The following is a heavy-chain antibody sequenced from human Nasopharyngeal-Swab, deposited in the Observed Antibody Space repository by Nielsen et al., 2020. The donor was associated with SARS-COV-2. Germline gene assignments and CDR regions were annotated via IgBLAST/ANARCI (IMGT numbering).Heavy chain of an antibody. J-gene: IGHJ4*02. V-gene: IGHV3-33*01. CDR2: IWSDGSHE. CDR1: GFNFNDFG. Sequence: GGSLRLSCAASGFNFNDFGMHWVRQAPGKGLEWVAVIWSDGSHENHVDSVKGRSTISRDNSKDTLFLQMNSLRVEDTAVYYCARGPGVSRHDYWGQGALVTVSS. CDR3: ARGPGVSRHDY. D-gene: IGHD2-8*01.